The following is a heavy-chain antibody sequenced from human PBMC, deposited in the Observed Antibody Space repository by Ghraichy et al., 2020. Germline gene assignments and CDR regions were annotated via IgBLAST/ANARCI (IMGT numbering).Heavy chain of an antibody. Sequence: SETLSLTCTVSGGSISSYYWSWIRQPAGKGLEWIGLVYTSGSTYYNPSLKSRVSMSVDTSKNQFSLRLTSVTAADTAVYNRARGRLGYFGGGGCNHFGMDVWGQGTTVTVSS. CDR2: VYTSGST. D-gene: IGHD2-15*01. CDR1: GGSISSYY. CDR3: ARGRLGYFGGGGCNHFGMDV. J-gene: IGHJ6*02. V-gene: IGHV4-4*07.